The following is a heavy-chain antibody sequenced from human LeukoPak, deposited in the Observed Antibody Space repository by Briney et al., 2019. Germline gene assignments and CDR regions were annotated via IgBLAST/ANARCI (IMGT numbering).Heavy chain of an antibody. Sequence: SETLSLTCAVYGGAFSGYYWSWIRQPPGMGLEWIGEINHSGSTNYNPSLKSRVTISVDTSKNQFSLKLSSVTAADTAVYYCARWDSGRPYYYYYGMDVWGRGTTVTVSS. J-gene: IGHJ6*02. D-gene: IGHD3-10*01. V-gene: IGHV4-34*01. CDR1: GGAFSGYY. CDR3: ARWDSGRPYYYYYGMDV. CDR2: INHSGST.